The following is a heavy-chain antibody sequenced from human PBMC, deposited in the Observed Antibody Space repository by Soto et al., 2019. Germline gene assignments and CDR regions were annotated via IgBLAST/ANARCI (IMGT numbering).Heavy chain of an antibody. D-gene: IGHD2-2*01. J-gene: IGHJ4*02. Sequence: PSETLSLTCTVSGGSISSYYWSWIRQPPGKGLEWIGYIYYSGSTNYNPSLKSRVTISVDTSKNQFSLKLSSVTAADTAVYYCARGGERVAMPSGYWGQGTLVTVSS. CDR1: GGSISSYY. CDR2: IYYSGST. V-gene: IGHV4-59*01. CDR3: ARGGERVAMPSGY.